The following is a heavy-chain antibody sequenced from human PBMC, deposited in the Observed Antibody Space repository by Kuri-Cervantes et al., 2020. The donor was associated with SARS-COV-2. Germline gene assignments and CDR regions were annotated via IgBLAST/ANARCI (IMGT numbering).Heavy chain of an antibody. J-gene: IGHJ6*03. V-gene: IGHV4-38-2*02. CDR3: ARDKQLYSRNYYYYYYMDV. CDR1: GYSISSGYY. CDR2: IYHSGST. D-gene: IGHD3-16*02. Sequence: SETLSLTCTVSGYSISSGYYWGWIRQPPGKGLEWIGSIYHSGSTYYNPSLKSRVTISVDTSKNQFSLKLSSVTAADTAVYYCARDKQLYSRNYYYYYYMDVWGKGTTVTVSS.